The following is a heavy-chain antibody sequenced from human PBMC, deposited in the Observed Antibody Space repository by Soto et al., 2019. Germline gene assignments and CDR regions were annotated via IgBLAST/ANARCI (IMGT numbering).Heavy chain of an antibody. Sequence: HPGGSLRLSCEASGFSFSTSWMHWVRQAPGKGLEWVSRIHNDGYSTIYADSVKGRFTIYRDNAKNTLYLQMNSLRVEDTAVYYCARDYYYTVDYWGQGTLVPVSS. D-gene: IGHD3-22*01. CDR1: GFSFSTSW. V-gene: IGHV3-74*01. J-gene: IGHJ4*02. CDR2: IHNDGYST. CDR3: ARDYYYTVDY.